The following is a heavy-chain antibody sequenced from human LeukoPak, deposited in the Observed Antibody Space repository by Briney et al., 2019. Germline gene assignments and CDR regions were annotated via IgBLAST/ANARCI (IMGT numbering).Heavy chain of an antibody. V-gene: IGHV4-59*01. CDR3: ARGVGATTRWFDP. CDR1: GGSISSYY. J-gene: IGHJ5*02. Sequence: SETLSLTCTVSGGSISSYYWSWIRQPPGKGLEWIGYIYYSGSTNYNPSLKSRVTISVDTSKNQFSQKLSSVTAADTAVYYCARGVGATTRWFDPWGQGTLVTVSS. D-gene: IGHD1-26*01. CDR2: IYYSGST.